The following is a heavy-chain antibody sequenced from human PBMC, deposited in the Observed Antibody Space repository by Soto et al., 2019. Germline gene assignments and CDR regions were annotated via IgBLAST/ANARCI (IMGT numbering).Heavy chain of an antibody. CDR1: GASFSGYY. V-gene: IGHV4-34*10. Sequence: LSLTCSVYGASFSGYYWSCIRQSPGKGLEWIGEIHHSGSTHYNPSLKSRLTFSIDESQSQFYTMLTSVTAADTAVYYCARDIVVYVPYYYYGMDVWGQGTTVTVSS. D-gene: IGHD2-8*02. CDR2: IHHSGST. J-gene: IGHJ6*02. CDR3: ARDIVVYVPYYYYGMDV.